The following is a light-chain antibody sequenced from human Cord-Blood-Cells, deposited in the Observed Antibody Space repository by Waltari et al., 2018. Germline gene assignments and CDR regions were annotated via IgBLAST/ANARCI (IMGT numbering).Light chain of an antibody. Sequence: EIVMTQSPDPLSVSQGERATLSCSASQSVSSNLAWYQQKPGQAPRLLIYGASTRATGIPARFSGSGSGTEFTLTISSLQSEDFAVYYCQQYNNWPPYTFGQGTKLEIK. CDR3: QQYNNWPPYT. J-gene: IGKJ2*01. CDR1: QSVSSN. V-gene: IGKV3-15*01. CDR2: GAS.